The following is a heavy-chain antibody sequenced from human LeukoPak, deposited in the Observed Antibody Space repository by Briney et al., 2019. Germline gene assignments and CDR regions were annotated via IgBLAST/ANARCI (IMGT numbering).Heavy chain of an antibody. CDR2: ISSSSSYI. CDR3: AKDKWELLPSWFDP. J-gene: IGHJ5*02. CDR1: GFIFNNYN. D-gene: IGHD1-26*01. Sequence: GGSLRLSCAASGFIFNNYNMNWVRQAPGKGLEWVSLISSSSSYIYYADSVKGRFTISRDNAKNSLYLQMNSLRAEDTAVYYCAKDKWELLPSWFDPWGQGTLVTVSS. V-gene: IGHV3-21*01.